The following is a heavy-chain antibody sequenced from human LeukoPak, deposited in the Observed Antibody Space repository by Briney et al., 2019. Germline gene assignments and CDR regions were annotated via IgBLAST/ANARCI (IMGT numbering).Heavy chain of an antibody. V-gene: IGHV3-23*01. D-gene: IGHD6-13*01. CDR1: GFTFSSYA. J-gene: IGHJ4*02. CDR2: ISGSGGST. Sequence: PGGSLRLSCAASGFTFSSYAMSWVRQAPGKELEWVSAISGSGGSTYYADSVKGRFTTSRDNSKNTLYLQMNSLRAEDTAVYYCAKDHSSSHGTGFDYWGQGTLVTVSS. CDR3: AKDHSSSHGTGFDY.